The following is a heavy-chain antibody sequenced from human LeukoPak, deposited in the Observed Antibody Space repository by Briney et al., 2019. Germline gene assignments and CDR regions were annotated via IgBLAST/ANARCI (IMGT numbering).Heavy chain of an antibody. Sequence: GGSLRLSCAASGFTFSSYWMSWVRQAPGKGLEWVANIKQDGSEKCYVDSVKGRFTISRDNAQNSLHLQMNSLRAEDTAVYYCARLSSGWYGDFDYWGQGTLVTVSS. J-gene: IGHJ4*02. CDR2: IKQDGSEK. V-gene: IGHV3-7*03. CDR3: ARLSSGWYGDFDY. CDR1: GFTFSSYW. D-gene: IGHD6-19*01.